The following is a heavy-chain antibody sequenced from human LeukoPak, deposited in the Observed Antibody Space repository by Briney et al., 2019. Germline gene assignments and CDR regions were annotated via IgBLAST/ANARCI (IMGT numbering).Heavy chain of an antibody. D-gene: IGHD3-10*01. V-gene: IGHV4-34*01. CDR2: MHHSKGT. CDR1: GESISDYC. J-gene: IGHJ4*02. Sequence: PSETLSLTCAVYGESISDYCWTWIRQFPGKGLEWIGEMHHSKGTNYNPSLKSRLTMSVDRSRNQFSLKLSSVTAADTAIYYCVRATAAGSGRAFDYWAQGSLVPVSS. CDR3: VRATAAGSGRAFDY.